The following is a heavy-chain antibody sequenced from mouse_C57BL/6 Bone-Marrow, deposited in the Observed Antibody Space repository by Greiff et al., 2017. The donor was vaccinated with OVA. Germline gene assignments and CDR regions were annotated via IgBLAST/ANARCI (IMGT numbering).Heavy chain of an antibody. V-gene: IGHV5-6*02. CDR1: GFTFSSYG. Sequence: EVKLEESGGDLVKPGGSLKLSCAASGFTFSSYGMSWVRQTPDKRLEWVATISSGGSYTYYPDSVKGRFTISRDNAKNTLYLQMSSLKSEDTAMYYCAKLDYWYFDVWGTGTTVTVSS. J-gene: IGHJ1*03. CDR2: ISSGGSYT. CDR3: AKLDYWYFDV.